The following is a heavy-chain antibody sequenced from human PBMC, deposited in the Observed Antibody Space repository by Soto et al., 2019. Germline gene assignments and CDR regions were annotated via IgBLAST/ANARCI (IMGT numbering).Heavy chain of an antibody. J-gene: IGHJ3*02. D-gene: IGHD2-15*01. CDR3: ARDEINRAELYCSGGSCYSIGAFDI. CDR2: ISAYNGNT. Sequence: ASVKVSCKASGYTFTSYGISWVRQAPGQGLEWMGWISAYNGNTNYAQKLQGRVTMTTDTSTSTAYMELRSLRSDDTAVYYCARDEINRAELYCSGGSCYSIGAFDIWGQGTMGTVS. V-gene: IGHV1-18*01. CDR1: GYTFTSYG.